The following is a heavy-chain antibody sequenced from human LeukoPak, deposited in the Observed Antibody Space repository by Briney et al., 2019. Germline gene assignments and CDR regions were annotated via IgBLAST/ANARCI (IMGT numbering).Heavy chain of an antibody. CDR1: GFTFSDYY. CDR2: ISSSGSTI. J-gene: IGHJ6*03. CDR3: ARKSEWSAAAQFYYYYYMDV. D-gene: IGHD6-13*01. Sequence: NTGGSLRLSCAASGFTFSDYYMSWIRQAPGKGLEWVSYISSSGSTIYYADSVKGRFTISRDNAKNSLYLQMNSLRAEDTAVYYCARKSEWSAAAQFYYYYYMDVWGKGTTVTVSS. V-gene: IGHV3-11*04.